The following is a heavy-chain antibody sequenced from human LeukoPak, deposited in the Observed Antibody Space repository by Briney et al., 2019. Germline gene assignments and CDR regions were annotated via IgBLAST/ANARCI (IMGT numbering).Heavy chain of an antibody. D-gene: IGHD6-13*01. Sequence: GGSLRLSCAASGFTFSSYAMHWVRQAPGKGLEYVSAISSNGGSTYYANSVKGRFTISRDNSKNTLYLQMGGLRAEDMAVYYCARDQSSSWSRRYFQHWGQGTLVTVSS. V-gene: IGHV3-64*01. CDR1: GFTFSSYA. CDR3: ARDQSSSWSRRYFQH. J-gene: IGHJ1*01. CDR2: ISSNGGST.